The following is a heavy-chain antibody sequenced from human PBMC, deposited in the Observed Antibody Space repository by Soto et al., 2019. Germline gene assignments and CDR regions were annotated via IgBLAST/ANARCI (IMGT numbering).Heavy chain of an antibody. CDR2: IYWDDDK. CDR1: GFSLTTDAVG. Sequence: QITLKESGPTLVKPTQTLTLTCTFSGFSLTTDAVGVGWIRQPPGKALEWLALIYWDDDKRYSPGQKSRLTITKDASINQVVLTLTTMDPADTATYYCAHVYWVAAGIRYYFDYWGQGTLVTVSS. J-gene: IGHJ4*02. V-gene: IGHV2-5*02. D-gene: IGHD1-1*01. CDR3: AHVYWVAAGIRYYFDY.